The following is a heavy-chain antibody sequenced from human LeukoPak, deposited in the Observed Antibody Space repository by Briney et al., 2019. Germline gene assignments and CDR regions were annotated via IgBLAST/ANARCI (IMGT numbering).Heavy chain of an antibody. CDR2: INQSGNT. CDR3: ARGRRDYTSSGSNWFDP. D-gene: IGHD4-11*01. Sequence: PSETLSLTCAVYGGSFSAYYWSWIRQPPGKGLGWIGEINQSGNTNYNPSLKSRVTISVDTSKNHFSLKVSPVTAADTAVYYCARGRRDYTSSGSNWFDPWGQGTLVTVSS. CDR1: GGSFSAYY. J-gene: IGHJ5*02. V-gene: IGHV4-34*01.